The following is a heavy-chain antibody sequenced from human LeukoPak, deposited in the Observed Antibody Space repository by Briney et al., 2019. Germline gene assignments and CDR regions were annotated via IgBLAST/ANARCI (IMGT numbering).Heavy chain of an antibody. V-gene: IGHV3-7*01. Sequence: GGSLRLSCAASGFTFSSYWMSWVRQAPGKGLEWVANIKQDGSEKYYVDSVKGRFTISRDNAKNSLYLQMNSLRAEDTAVYYCNGGSYYGGDAFDIWGQGTMVTVSS. CDR3: NGGSYYGGDAFDI. J-gene: IGHJ3*02. CDR2: IKQDGSEK. D-gene: IGHD1-26*01. CDR1: GFTFSSYW.